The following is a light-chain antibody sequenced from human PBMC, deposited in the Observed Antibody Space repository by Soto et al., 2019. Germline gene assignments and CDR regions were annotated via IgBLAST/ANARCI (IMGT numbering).Light chain of an antibody. J-gene: IGLJ1*01. Sequence: SYDLTPTPSVSVSTGQTARITCSGDELSKQYVYWYQQKPGQAPVLVIYKDTERASGIPERFSASSSGTTVTLTISGVRAEDEADYYCQSSDDTGNYYLFGTGTKVTVL. V-gene: IGLV3-25*02. CDR3: QSSDDTGNYYL. CDR2: KDT. CDR1: ELSKQY.